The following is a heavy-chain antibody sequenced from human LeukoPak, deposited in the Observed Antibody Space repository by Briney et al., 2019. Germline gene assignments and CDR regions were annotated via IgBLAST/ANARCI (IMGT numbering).Heavy chain of an antibody. J-gene: IGHJ4*02. CDR1: GFTFGDC. D-gene: IGHD1-26*01. V-gene: IGHV3-23*01. Sequence: GGSLRLSCTTSGFTFGDCYELGPPGSRKGLEWVSATNSGGTHTYSADSVKGRFTISRDNSRNTLFLQMNSLRVEDTAVYYCARLVGDRTIYDYWGQGALVTVSS. CDR3: ARLVGDRTIYDY. CDR2: TNSGGTHT.